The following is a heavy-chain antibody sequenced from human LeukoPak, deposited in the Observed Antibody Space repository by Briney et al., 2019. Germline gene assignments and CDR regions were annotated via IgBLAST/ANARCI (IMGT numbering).Heavy chain of an antibody. Sequence: SQTLSLTCTVSGGSISSGGYYWSWIRQHPGKGLEWIGYIYYSGSTYYNPSLKSRVTISVDTSKNQFSLKLSSVTAADPAVYYCAREGGYSYGYSSNVVDYWGQGTLVTVSS. J-gene: IGHJ4*02. D-gene: IGHD5-18*01. CDR2: IYYSGST. CDR1: GGSISSGGYY. V-gene: IGHV4-31*03. CDR3: AREGGYSYGYSSNVVDY.